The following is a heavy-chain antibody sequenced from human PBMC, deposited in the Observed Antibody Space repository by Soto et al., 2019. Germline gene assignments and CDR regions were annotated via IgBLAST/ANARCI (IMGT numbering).Heavy chain of an antibody. V-gene: IGHV3-21*01. J-gene: IGHJ6*02. CDR3: ARDPDYDILTGLIYYYGMDV. CDR2: ISSSSSYI. CDR1: GFTFSSYS. Sequence: EVQLVESGGGLVKPGGSLRLSCAASGFTFSSYSMNWVRQAPGKGLEWVSSISSSSSYIYYADSVKGRFTISRDNAKNSLYLQMNSLRAEDTAVYYCARDPDYDILTGLIYYYGMDVWGQGTTVTVSS. D-gene: IGHD3-9*01.